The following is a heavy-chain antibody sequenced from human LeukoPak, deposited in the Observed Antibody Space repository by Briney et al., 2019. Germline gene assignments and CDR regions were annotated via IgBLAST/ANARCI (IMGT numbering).Heavy chain of an antibody. CDR2: IYYSGST. Sequence: PSETLSLTCSVSGDSISSYYWSWIRQSPGKGLEWIGHIYYSGSTNYNPSLKSRVNISVDTSKNQFSLRLSSVTAADTAVYYCATVDPVLRYFDWALWGQGTLVTVSS. CDR3: ATVDPVLRYFDWAL. J-gene: IGHJ4*02. D-gene: IGHD3-9*01. CDR1: GDSISSYY. V-gene: IGHV4-59*01.